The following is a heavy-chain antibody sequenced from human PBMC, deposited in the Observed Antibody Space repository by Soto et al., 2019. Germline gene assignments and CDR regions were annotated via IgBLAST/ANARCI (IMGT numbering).Heavy chain of an antibody. CDR1: GFTFSSYA. CDR2: ISGSGGST. J-gene: IGHJ4*02. Sequence: GGSLRLSCAASGFTFSSYAMSWVRQAPGKGLEWVSAISGSGGSTYYADSVKGRFTISRDNSKNTLYLQMNSLRAEDTAVYYCAKDLPSHIVVVPAAKNYWGQGTLVTVSS. CDR3: AKDLPSHIVVVPAAKNY. D-gene: IGHD2-2*01. V-gene: IGHV3-23*01.